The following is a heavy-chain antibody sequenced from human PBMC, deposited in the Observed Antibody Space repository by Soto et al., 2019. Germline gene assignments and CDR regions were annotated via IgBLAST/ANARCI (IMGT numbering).Heavy chain of an antibody. V-gene: IGHV3-21*01. Sequence: EVQLVESGGGLVKPGGSLRLSCAASGFTFSSYSMNWVRQAPGKGLEWVSSISSSSSYIYYADSVKGRFTISRDNAKNLLYLQMNSLRAEETAVYYCARGGGSYYIADYWGQGTLVTVSS. CDR2: ISSSSSYI. CDR3: ARGGGSYYIADY. D-gene: IGHD1-26*01. CDR1: GFTFSSYS. J-gene: IGHJ4*02.